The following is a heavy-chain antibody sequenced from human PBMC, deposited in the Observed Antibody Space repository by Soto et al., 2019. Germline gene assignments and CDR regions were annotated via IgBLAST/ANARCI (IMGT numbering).Heavy chain of an antibody. Sequence: GGSLRLSCAASGFTFSSYGMHWVRQAPGKGLEWVAVISYDGSNKYYADSVKGRFTISRDNSKNTLYLQMNSLRAEDTAVYYCAKDLKPHPTYYDFWSGYYRAGMDVWGQGTTVTVSS. J-gene: IGHJ6*02. CDR2: ISYDGSNK. CDR1: GFTFSSYG. D-gene: IGHD3-3*01. V-gene: IGHV3-30*18. CDR3: AKDLKPHPTYYDFWSGYYRAGMDV.